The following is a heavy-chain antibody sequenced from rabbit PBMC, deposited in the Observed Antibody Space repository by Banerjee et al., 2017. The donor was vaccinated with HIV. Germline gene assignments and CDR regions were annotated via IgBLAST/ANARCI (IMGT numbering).Heavy chain of an antibody. J-gene: IGHJ4*01. V-gene: IGHV1S40*01. Sequence: QSLEESGGDLVKPGASLTLTCTASGFSFSSTYMCWVRQAPGKGLEWIACIYAGSSGSTYYASWAKGRFTISKTSSTTVTLQMTSLTAADTATYFCAKSYDTYGYDGYGFNLWGQGTLVTVS. CDR3: AKSYDTYGYDGYGFNL. CDR2: IYAGSSGST. CDR1: GFSFSSTY. D-gene: IGHD6-1*01.